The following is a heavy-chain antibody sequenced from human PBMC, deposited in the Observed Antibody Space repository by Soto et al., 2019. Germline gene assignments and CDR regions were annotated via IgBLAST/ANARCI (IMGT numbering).Heavy chain of an antibody. CDR3: AGLYHYDSSGYYDY. J-gene: IGHJ4*02. V-gene: IGHV1-46*01. Sequence: ASVKVSCKASGNSFTTYYMHWVRQAPGQGLEWMGIINPSGGRTTYAQKFQGRVTMTRDTSTSTFHMELGSLTSEDTAVYYCAGLYHYDSSGYYDYWGQGTLVTV. D-gene: IGHD3-22*01. CDR1: GNSFTTYY. CDR2: INPSGGRT.